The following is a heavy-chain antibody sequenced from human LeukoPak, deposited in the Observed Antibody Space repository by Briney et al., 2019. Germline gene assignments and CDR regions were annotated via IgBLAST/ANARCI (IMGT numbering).Heavy chain of an antibody. CDR2: IYYTGNT. CDR3: ARQTGSGLFTLP. V-gene: IGHV4-39*01. Sequence: SETLSLTCTVSGGSLSSYYWGWIRQPPGKGLEWIGSIYYTGNTYYNASLKSRVTISIDTSKNQISLRLTSVTVTDTAMYYCARQTGSGLFTLPGGQGTLVTVSS. J-gene: IGHJ4*02. CDR1: GGSLSSYY. D-gene: IGHD3/OR15-3a*01.